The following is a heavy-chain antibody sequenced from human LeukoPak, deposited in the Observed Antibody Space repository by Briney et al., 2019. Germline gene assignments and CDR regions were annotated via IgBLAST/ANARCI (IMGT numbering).Heavy chain of an antibody. Sequence: GASVKVSCKASGYTFTGYHLHWVRQAPGQGLEWMGRINPNSGGTNYAQKFQGRVTMTRDTSINTAYMELSSLRSDDTAVYYCARRNPSISYGGNAPKGWFDPWGQGTLVTVSS. D-gene: IGHD4-23*01. J-gene: IGHJ5*02. CDR1: GYTFTGYH. V-gene: IGHV1-2*06. CDR2: INPNSGGT. CDR3: ARRNPSISYGGNAPKGWFDP.